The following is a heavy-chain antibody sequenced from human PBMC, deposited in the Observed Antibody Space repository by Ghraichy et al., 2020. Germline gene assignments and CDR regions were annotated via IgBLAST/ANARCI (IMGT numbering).Heavy chain of an antibody. D-gene: IGHD3-22*01. CDR2: IYYSGST. CDR3: ARAKYYYDSSGYYYVFGGDDYYFDY. V-gene: IGHV4-61*01. CDR1: GGSVSSGSYY. Sequence: SETLYLTCTVSGGSVSSGSYYWSWIRQPPGKGLEWIGYIYYSGSTNYNPSLKSRVTISVDTSKNQFSLKLSSVTAADTAVYYCARAKYYYDSSGYYYVFGGDDYYFDYWGQGTLVTVSS. J-gene: IGHJ4*02.